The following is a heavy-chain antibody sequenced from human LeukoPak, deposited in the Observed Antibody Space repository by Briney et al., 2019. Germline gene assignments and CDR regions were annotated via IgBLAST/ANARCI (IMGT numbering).Heavy chain of an antibody. CDR3: AKLYSSGWYVGY. J-gene: IGHJ4*02. D-gene: IGHD6-19*01. Sequence: GGSLRHSCAASGFTFSSYAMSWVRQAPGKGLEWVSAISGSGGSTYHADSVKGRFTISRDNSKNTLYLQMSSLRAEDTAVYYCAKLYSSGWYVGYWGQGTLVTVSS. CDR1: GFTFSSYA. CDR2: ISGSGGST. V-gene: IGHV3-23*01.